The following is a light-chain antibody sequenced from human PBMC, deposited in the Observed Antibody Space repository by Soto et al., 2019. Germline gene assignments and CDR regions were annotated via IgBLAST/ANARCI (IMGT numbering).Light chain of an antibody. J-gene: IGKJ5*01. V-gene: IGKV1-33*01. CDR3: QQFYDLPIT. Sequence: DMQITLPPSALSASVGVRVTITCQASQDISDVLNWYQQQPGKAPKVLIYDASKLQTGVPSMFSGRGSGKDFTFTISSLQPDDSGTYYCQQFYDLPITFGQGTRLEIK. CDR1: QDISDV. CDR2: DAS.